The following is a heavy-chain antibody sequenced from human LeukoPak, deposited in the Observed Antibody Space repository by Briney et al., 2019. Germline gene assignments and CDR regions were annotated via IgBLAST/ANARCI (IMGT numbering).Heavy chain of an antibody. V-gene: IGHV3-33*01. Sequence: GGSLRLSCVASGFSFSKYGMHWVRQAPGKGRQWLAIIWYDGHNKYYADSVKGRFTISRDNSQNTLFLEMNDLKAEDTAVYYCAREWGLIAVAGGPGYWGQGTLVTVSS. CDR3: AREWGLIAVAGGPGY. D-gene: IGHD2-21*01. J-gene: IGHJ4*02. CDR2: IWYDGHNK. CDR1: GFSFSKYG.